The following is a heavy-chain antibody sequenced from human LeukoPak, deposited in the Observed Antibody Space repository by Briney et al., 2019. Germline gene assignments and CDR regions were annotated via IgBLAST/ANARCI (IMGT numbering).Heavy chain of an antibody. CDR2: ISYDGSNK. CDR3: AKDHRDIVVVPAANLPEYYFDY. V-gene: IGHV3-30*18. J-gene: IGHJ4*02. D-gene: IGHD2-2*01. CDR1: GFTFSSYG. Sequence: PGGSLRLSCVASGFTFSSYGMHWVRQAPGKGLEWVAVISYDGSNKYYADSVKGRFTISRDNSKNTLYLQMNSLRAEDTAVYYCAKDHRDIVVVPAANLPEYYFDYWGQGTLVTVSS.